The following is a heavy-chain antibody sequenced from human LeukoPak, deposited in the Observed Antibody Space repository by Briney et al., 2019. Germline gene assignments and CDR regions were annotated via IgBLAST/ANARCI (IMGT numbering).Heavy chain of an antibody. CDR1: GFTVSSNY. CDR2: ISGSGGST. J-gene: IGHJ4*02. CDR3: ASRGYGYGYDY. V-gene: IGHV3-23*01. D-gene: IGHD5-18*01. Sequence: PGGSLRLSCAASGFTVSSNYMSWVRQAPGKGLEWVSAISGSGGSTYYADSVKGRFTISRDNSKNTLYLQMNSLRAEDTAVYYCASRGYGYGYDYWGQGTLVTVSS.